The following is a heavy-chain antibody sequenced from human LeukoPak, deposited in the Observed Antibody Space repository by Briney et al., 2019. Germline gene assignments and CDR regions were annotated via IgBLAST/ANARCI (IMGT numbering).Heavy chain of an antibody. CDR2: IYTSGST. D-gene: IGHD6-13*01. V-gene: IGHV4-61*02. Sequence: SETLSLNCTVSGGTISSGSYYWSWIRQPAGKGLEWIGRIYTSGSTNYNPSLKSRVTISVDTSKNQFSLKLSSVTAADTAVYYCAGVGGIAASQRVFNSWGQATMVTVSS. CDR3: AGVGGIAASQRVFNS. J-gene: IGHJ3*02. CDR1: GGTISSGSYY.